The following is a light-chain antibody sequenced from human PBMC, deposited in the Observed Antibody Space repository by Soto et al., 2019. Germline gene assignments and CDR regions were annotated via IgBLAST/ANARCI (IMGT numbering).Light chain of an antibody. J-gene: IGKJ1*01. CDR2: KAS. V-gene: IGKV1-5*03. CDR3: QQYKSHRRT. CDR1: QSISSW. Sequence: DIQMTQSPSTLSASVGDRVTITCRASQSISSWLAWYQQKPGKAPKLLINKASSLESGVPSRLSGSGSGTEFTLTISSLQPDDFATYYCQQYKSHRRTFGQGTKVDIK.